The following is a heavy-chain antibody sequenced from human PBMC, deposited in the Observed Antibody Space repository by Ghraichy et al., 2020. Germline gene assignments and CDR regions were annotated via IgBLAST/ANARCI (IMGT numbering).Heavy chain of an antibody. J-gene: IGHJ6*03. Sequence: SQTLSLTCVVSGGSFNGYFWNWVRQSPLKGLEWIGEMNYNGDTNYNPSLKSRVLISRDTSNNHFSLKLTSVVAADTAVYYCARGPLYCTRTFCYLHLHTHHMEVWGEGTTVTVTS. CDR2: MNYNGDT. D-gene: IGHD2-2*01. CDR1: GGSFNGYF. V-gene: IGHV4-34*01. CDR3: ARGPLYCTRTFCYLHLHTHHMEV.